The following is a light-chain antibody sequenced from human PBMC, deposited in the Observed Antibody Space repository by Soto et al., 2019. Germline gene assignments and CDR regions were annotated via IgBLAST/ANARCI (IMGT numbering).Light chain of an antibody. J-gene: IGKJ4*01. CDR2: AAS. CDR3: QQVKGFPLT. V-gene: IGKV1-12*01. CDR1: HDIARW. Sequence: DVEMTQSPSSVSAFVGDRVAITCRASHDIARWLAWYQTQPGKATRLLIYAASSLQSGVPTRVSGSGSGTDVTLTITNLQPEDSAVYYGQQVKGFPLTFGGGTKVDIK.